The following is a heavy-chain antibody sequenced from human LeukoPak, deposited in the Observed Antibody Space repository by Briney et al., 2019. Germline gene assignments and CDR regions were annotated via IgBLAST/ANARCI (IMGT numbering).Heavy chain of an antibody. CDR3: AKHGGKTYFDY. CDR2: ISCSGSST. Sequence: PGGSLRLSCAASGFTFSNYDMSWVRQAPGKGLEWVSAISCSGSSTYYADSVKGRFTISSDNSKNTLYLQMNSLRAEDTAVYYCAKHGGKTYFDYWGQGTLVTVSS. CDR1: GFTFSNYD. V-gene: IGHV3-23*01. J-gene: IGHJ4*02.